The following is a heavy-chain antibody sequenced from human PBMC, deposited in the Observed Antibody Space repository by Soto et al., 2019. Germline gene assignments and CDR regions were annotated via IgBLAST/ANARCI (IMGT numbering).Heavy chain of an antibody. Sequence: GGSLRLSCVTSGFTFYSYAMNWVRQAPGKGLQWVSRISGTGGTTYYADSVRGRFTISRDNSKNTLSLQMNRLRPEDTAVYYCAKDISSRALPYWYFDLWGRGTLVTVSS. J-gene: IGHJ2*01. CDR3: AKDISSRALPYWYFDL. CDR2: ISGTGGTT. CDR1: GFTFYSYA. D-gene: IGHD3-3*02. V-gene: IGHV3-23*01.